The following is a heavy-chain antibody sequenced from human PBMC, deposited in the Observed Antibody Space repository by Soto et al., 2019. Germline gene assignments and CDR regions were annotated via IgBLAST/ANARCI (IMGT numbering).Heavy chain of an antibody. CDR3: ARSYDSSGYYADY. V-gene: IGHV1-2*04. CDR2: INPNSGGT. Sequence: ASVKVSCKASGYTFTGYYMHWVRQAPGQGLEWMGWINPNSGGTNYAQKFQGWVTMTRDTSISTAYMELSRLRSDDTAVYYCARSYDSSGYYADYWGQGTLVTVS. CDR1: GYTFTGYY. D-gene: IGHD3-22*01. J-gene: IGHJ4*02.